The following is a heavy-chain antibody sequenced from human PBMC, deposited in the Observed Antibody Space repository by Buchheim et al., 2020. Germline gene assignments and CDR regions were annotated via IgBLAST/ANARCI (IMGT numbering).Heavy chain of an antibody. V-gene: IGHV5-51*01. Sequence: EVFLVQSGAEVKKPGESLKISCKATGYKFTSYWIAWVRQTPGKGLEWMGIIYPGDSDTRYSPSFQGQVTISADKSISTAYLQWSSLKALDTAMYYCARQGGSYRFMTNYYYYGMDVWGQGTT. D-gene: IGHD1-26*01. CDR2: IYPGDSDT. CDR1: GYKFTSYW. CDR3: ARQGGSYRFMTNYYYYGMDV. J-gene: IGHJ6*02.